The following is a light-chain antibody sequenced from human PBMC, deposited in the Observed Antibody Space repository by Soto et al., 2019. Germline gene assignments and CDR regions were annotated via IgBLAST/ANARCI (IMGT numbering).Light chain of an antibody. CDR1: QNIANW. J-gene: IGKJ1*01. CDR3: QQCFSFPWR. V-gene: IGKV1-5*03. Sequence: DIQMTQSPSTLSASVGDRVTIACRASQNIANWLAWYQQRPVRAPKLLIYKSSRLESGVSSRFSGSGSGTVFTLTISSLQPDDFPYYYCQQCFSFPWRVGQGPAVELK. CDR2: KSS.